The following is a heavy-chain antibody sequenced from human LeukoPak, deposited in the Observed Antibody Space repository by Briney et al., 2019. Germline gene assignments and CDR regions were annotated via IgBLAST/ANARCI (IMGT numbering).Heavy chain of an antibody. V-gene: IGHV3-53*01. CDR2: IYSGGST. CDR3: AKDLRVTQIYYYYGMDV. CDR1: GFTVSSNY. D-gene: IGHD2-21*02. Sequence: GGSLRLSCAASGFTVSSNYMSWVRQAPGKGLEWVSVIYSGGSTYYADSVKGRFTISRDNSKNTLYLQMNSLRAEDTAIYYCAKDLRVTQIYYYYGMDVWGQGTTVTVSS. J-gene: IGHJ6*02.